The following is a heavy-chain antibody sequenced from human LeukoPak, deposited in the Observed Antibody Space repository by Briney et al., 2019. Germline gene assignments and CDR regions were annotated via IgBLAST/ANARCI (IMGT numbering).Heavy chain of an antibody. J-gene: IGHJ5*02. CDR1: GFTFSSYA. Sequence: GGSLRLSCAASGFTFSSYAMSWVRQAPGKGLEWVAAISAGGDSTYYADSVKGRFTISRDNSKNTLYLQMNSLRDEDTAVYYCARGPPFDPWGQGTLVTVSS. CDR2: ISAGGDST. CDR3: ARGPPFDP. V-gene: IGHV3-23*01.